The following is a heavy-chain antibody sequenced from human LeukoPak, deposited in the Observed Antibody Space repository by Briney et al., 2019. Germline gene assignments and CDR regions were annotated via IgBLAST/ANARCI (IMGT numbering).Heavy chain of an antibody. CDR1: GYTFTGYY. D-gene: IGHD3-3*01. V-gene: IGHV1-2*02. CDR3: ARTYYDFWSGYSTRGDFDY. Sequence: ASVTVSCKASGYTFTGYYMHWVRQAPGQGLEWMGWINPNSGGTNYAQKLQGRVTMTTDTSTSTAYMELRSLRSDDTAVYYCARTYYDFWSGYSTRGDFDYWGQGTLVTVSS. J-gene: IGHJ4*02. CDR2: INPNSGGT.